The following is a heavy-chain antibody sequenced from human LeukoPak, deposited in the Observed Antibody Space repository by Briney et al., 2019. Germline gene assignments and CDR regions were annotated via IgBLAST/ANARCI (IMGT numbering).Heavy chain of an antibody. Sequence: PGGSLRLSCAASGFTFSSYSMNWVRQAPGKGLEWVSSISSSSSYIYYADSVKGRFTISRDNAKNSLYLQMNSLRAEDTAVYYCXRDPPRIAXPTGGYWGQGTLVTVSS. D-gene: IGHD2-15*01. CDR3: XRDPPRIAXPTGGY. V-gene: IGHV3-21*01. CDR2: ISSSSSYI. J-gene: IGHJ4*02. CDR1: GFTFSSYS.